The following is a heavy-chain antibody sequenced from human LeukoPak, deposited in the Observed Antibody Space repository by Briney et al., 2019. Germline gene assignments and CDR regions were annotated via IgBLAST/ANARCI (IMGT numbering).Heavy chain of an antibody. CDR3: AREREQSLVPRGYFDY. Sequence: GGSLRLSCAASGFSLSSYAMLWVRQAPGKGLEWVAVMSSYGTNTYYAPSVKGRFTISRDISEHTLYAQMQSRCCGDRGVYYCAREREQSLVPRGYFDYWGQGTLVTVSS. D-gene: IGHD6-19*01. V-gene: IGHV3-30-3*01. CDR1: GFSLSSYA. CDR2: MSSYGTNT. J-gene: IGHJ4*02.